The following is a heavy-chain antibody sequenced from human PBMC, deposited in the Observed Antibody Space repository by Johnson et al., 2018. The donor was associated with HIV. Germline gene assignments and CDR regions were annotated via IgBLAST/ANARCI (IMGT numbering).Heavy chain of an antibody. CDR1: GFTVSGNY. CDR3: TAHYRNAFDI. CDR2: IYSDGST. V-gene: IGHV3-66*01. D-gene: IGHD1-26*01. Sequence: MQLVESGGGLVQPGGSLRLSCAASGFTVSGNYMNWVRQAPGKGLEWVSVIYSDGSTYYAASVQGRFTLSRDNSKNTLFLQMNSLKTEDTALYYCTAHYRNAFDIWGQGTMVTVSS. J-gene: IGHJ3*02.